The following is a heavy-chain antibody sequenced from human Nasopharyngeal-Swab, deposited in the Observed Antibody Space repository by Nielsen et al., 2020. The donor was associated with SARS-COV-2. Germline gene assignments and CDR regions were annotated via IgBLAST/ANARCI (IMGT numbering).Heavy chain of an antibody. Sequence: GGSLRLSCVGSGFTFGTPAMTWVRQAPGKGLEWVSSVSESGDVTYYADSVKGRFTISRDNSKTTLYLQMNSLRAEDTAVYYCAMGSSGTTGEGYWGQGALVTVSS. J-gene: IGHJ4*02. CDR1: GFTFGTPA. V-gene: IGHV3-23*01. CDR2: VSESGDVT. CDR3: AMGSSGTTGEGY. D-gene: IGHD3-10*01.